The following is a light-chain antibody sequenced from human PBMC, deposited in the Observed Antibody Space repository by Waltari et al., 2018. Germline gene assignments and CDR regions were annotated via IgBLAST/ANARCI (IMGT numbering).Light chain of an antibody. CDR3: FSYAGGGVLAV. CDR1: SSDVVTYNF. V-gene: IGLV2-23*02. Sequence: QSALTQPASVSGSPGQSITISCTGTSSDVVTYNFVSWHQQYPDKAPKPMIYDVTKRPSGVSIRFSGSKSGNTASLTISGLQAEDEADYYCFSYAGGGVLAVFGGGTKLTVL. J-gene: IGLJ2*01. CDR2: DVT.